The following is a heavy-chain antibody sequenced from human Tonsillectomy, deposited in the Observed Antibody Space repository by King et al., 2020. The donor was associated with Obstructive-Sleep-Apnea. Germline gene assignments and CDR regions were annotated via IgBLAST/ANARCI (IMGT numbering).Heavy chain of an antibody. CDR1: GGSFSGYY. CDR3: ARVVAAWGYFDY. J-gene: IGHJ4*02. V-gene: IGHV4-34*01. Sequence: VKLQQWGAGLLKPSETLSLTCAVYGGSFSGYYWSWIRQPPGKGLEWIGEINHSGSTNYNPSLKSRVTISVDTSKNQFSLKLSSVTAADTAVYYCARVVAAWGYFDYWGRGTLVTVSS. D-gene: IGHD6-25*01. CDR2: INHSGST.